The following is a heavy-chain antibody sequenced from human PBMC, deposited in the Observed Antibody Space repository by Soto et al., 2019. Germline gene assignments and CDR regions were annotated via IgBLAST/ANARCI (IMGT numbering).Heavy chain of an antibody. CDR3: ARSYYYDSSGYFRSFFQH. D-gene: IGHD3-22*01. V-gene: IGHV3-33*01. Sequence: GGSLRLSCAASGFTFSSYGMHWVRQAPGKGLEWVAVIWYDGSNKYYADSVKGRFTISRDNSKNTLYLQMNSLRAEDTAVYYCARSYYYDSSGYFRSFFQHWGQGTLVTVAS. J-gene: IGHJ1*01. CDR2: IWYDGSNK. CDR1: GFTFSSYG.